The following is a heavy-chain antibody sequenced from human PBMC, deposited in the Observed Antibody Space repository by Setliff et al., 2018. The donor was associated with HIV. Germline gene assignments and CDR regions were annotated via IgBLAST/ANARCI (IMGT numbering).Heavy chain of an antibody. Sequence: GGSLRLSCAASGFSFSTYAMHWVRQPPGKGLEWVAQISYDGSNKFYADSVKGRFTISRDNSKNTLYLHMDSLRAEDTAVYYCASDRDDSSGSYFDYWCQGTLVTVSS. CDR2: ISYDGSNK. V-gene: IGHV3-30*01. D-gene: IGHD3-22*01. J-gene: IGHJ4*02. CDR3: ASDRDDSSGSYFDY. CDR1: GFSFSTYA.